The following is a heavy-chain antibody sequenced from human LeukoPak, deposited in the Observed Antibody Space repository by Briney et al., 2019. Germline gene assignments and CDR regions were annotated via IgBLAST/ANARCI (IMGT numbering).Heavy chain of an antibody. V-gene: IGHV3-30*02. CDR2: IRSDGTSK. CDR3: AKSRGYNYGPDDFDY. J-gene: IGHJ4*02. D-gene: IGHD5-18*01. CDR1: GFTFSNYA. Sequence: GGSLRLSCEASGFTFSNYAMHWVRQVPGKGLEWVAFIRSDGTSKYYADSVEGRFTISRDNSKNTLYLQMNSLRAEDTALYCAKSRGYNYGPDDFDYWGQGTLVTVSS.